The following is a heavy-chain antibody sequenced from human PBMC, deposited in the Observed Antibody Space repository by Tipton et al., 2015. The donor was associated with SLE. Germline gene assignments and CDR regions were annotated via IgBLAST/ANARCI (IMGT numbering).Heavy chain of an antibody. CDR3: ARDPSSIAVAATY. J-gene: IGHJ4*02. CDR1: GGSISSYY. Sequence: TLSLTCTVSGGSISSYYWSWIRQPAGKGLEWIGRIYTSGSTNYNPSLKSRVTMSVDTSKNQFSLKLSAVTAADTAVYYCARDPSSIAVAATYWGQGTLVTVSS. V-gene: IGHV4-4*07. CDR2: IYTSGST. D-gene: IGHD6-19*01.